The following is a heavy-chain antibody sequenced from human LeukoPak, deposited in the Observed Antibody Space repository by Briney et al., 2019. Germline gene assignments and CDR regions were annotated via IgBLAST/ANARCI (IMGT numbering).Heavy chain of an antibody. Sequence: ASVKVSCKTSGYTFTSYDINWVRQATGQGLEWMGWMNPKSGNTGSAQRFQGRVTMTRDTSISTAYMELSSLRSEDTAVYYCAIVWGAIDYWGQGTLVTVSS. J-gene: IGHJ4*02. V-gene: IGHV1-8*01. CDR3: AIVWGAIDY. CDR2: MNPKSGNT. D-gene: IGHD1-26*01. CDR1: GYTFTSYD.